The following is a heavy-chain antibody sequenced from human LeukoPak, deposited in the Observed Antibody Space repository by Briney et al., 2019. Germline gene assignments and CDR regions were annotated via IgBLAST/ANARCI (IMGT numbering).Heavy chain of an antibody. CDR3: ATDPGLRWSFDF. D-gene: IGHD4-23*01. Sequence: GGSLRHSCAASGFTVRSHRLIWVRQAPGKGLEWVSVIYNTGSTYYADSVMGRFIISRDISKNTLYLQINGLRPDDTALYYCATDPGLRWSFDFWGQGTLVTVS. CDR2: IYNTGST. J-gene: IGHJ4*02. CDR1: GFTVRSHR. V-gene: IGHV3-53*05.